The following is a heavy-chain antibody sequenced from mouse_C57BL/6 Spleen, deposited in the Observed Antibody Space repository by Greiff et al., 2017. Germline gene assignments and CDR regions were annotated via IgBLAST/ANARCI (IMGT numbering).Heavy chain of an antibody. CDR1: GYTFTSYW. Sequence: VQLQQPGTELVKPGASVKLSCDASGYTFTSYWMHWVKQTPGQGLEWIGHISPSNGGTNSNDTFKSKATLTVDKSSSTAYMQLSRLTSEDAAVYYCASSHYDYDDYWGQGTTLTVSS. V-gene: IGHV1-53*01. D-gene: IGHD2-4*01. CDR3: ASSHYDYDDY. J-gene: IGHJ2*01. CDR2: ISPSNGGT.